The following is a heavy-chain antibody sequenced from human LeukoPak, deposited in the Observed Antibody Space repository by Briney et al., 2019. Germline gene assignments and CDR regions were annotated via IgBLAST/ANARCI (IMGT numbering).Heavy chain of an antibody. Sequence: SETLSLTCAVYGGSFSGYYWSWIRQPPWKGLEWIGEINHSGSTNYNPSLKSRVTISVDTSKNQFSLKLSSVTAADTAVYYCARHTALTGTTPWGQGTLVTVSS. J-gene: IGHJ5*02. CDR1: GGSFSGYY. D-gene: IGHD1-7*01. CDR3: ARHTALTGTTP. CDR2: INHSGST. V-gene: IGHV4-34*01.